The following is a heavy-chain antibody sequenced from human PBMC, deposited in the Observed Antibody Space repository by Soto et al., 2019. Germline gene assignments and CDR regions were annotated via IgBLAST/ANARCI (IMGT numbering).Heavy chain of an antibody. CDR2: IKQDGSEK. J-gene: IGHJ6*02. CDR3: ARVYPGSGWPYHYYGMDV. Sequence: PGGSLRLSCVASGFTFSTYWMSWVRQAPGKGLEWVANIKQDGSEKYYVDPVKDRFTISRDNAKNSLYLQMNSLRAEDSAVYYCARVYPGSGWPYHYYGMDVWGQGTTVTVSS. CDR1: GFTFSTYW. V-gene: IGHV3-7*01. D-gene: IGHD6-19*01.